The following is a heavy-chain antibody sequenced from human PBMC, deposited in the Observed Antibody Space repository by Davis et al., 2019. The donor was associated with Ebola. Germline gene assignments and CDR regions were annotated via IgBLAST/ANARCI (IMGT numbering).Heavy chain of an antibody. V-gene: IGHV3-21*01. D-gene: IGHD1-1*01. CDR3: ARASGTGTTSSLFDY. Sequence: GESLKISCAASGFTFSSYSMNWVRQAPGKGLEWVSSISSSSSYIYYADSVKGRFTISRDNAKNSLYLQMNSLRAEDTAVYYCARASGTGTTSSLFDYWGQGTLVTVSS. J-gene: IGHJ4*02. CDR1: GFTFSSYS. CDR2: ISSSSSYI.